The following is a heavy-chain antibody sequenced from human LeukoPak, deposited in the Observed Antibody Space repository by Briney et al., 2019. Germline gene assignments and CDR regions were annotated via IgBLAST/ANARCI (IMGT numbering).Heavy chain of an antibody. Sequence: SETLTLTCTVSGGSISSYYWSWIRQPPGKGLEWIGYIYYSGSTNYNPSLKRRVTISVDTSKNQFSLKLSSVTAADTAMYYCARRYSSGSLDYWGQGTLVTVSS. V-gene: IGHV4-59*01. J-gene: IGHJ4*02. D-gene: IGHD6-19*01. CDR2: IYYSGST. CDR3: ARRYSSGSLDY. CDR1: GGSISSYY.